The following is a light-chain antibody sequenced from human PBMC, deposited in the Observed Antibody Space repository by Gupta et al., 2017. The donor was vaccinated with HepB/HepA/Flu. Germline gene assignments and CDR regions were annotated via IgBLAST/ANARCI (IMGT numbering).Light chain of an antibody. CDR3: QQRVSISRT. Sequence: DIHMTQSPSSLSASVGDRVIITCRASQSINNHLNWYQQKARKAPKLLIYSASRLQSGVPSRFSGSGSGTDFTLTIRALQPEDFATYYCQQRVSISRTFGQGTKLDIK. V-gene: IGKV1-39*01. CDR2: SAS. CDR1: QSINNH. J-gene: IGKJ2*02.